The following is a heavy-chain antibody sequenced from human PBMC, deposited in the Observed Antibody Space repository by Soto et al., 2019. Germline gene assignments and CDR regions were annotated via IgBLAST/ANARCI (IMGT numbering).Heavy chain of an antibody. V-gene: IGHV4-39*01. Sequence: SETLSLTCTVSGGSISSSSYYWGWIRQPPGKGLEWIGTIYYSGSTYYRSSLKSRLTISVDTSKNQFSLKLSSVTAADTAVYYCARINYGSGSYHPSLLGYGMDVWGQGTTVTVSS. CDR3: ARINYGSGSYHPSLLGYGMDV. J-gene: IGHJ6*02. CDR1: GGSISSSSYY. CDR2: IYYSGST. D-gene: IGHD3-10*01.